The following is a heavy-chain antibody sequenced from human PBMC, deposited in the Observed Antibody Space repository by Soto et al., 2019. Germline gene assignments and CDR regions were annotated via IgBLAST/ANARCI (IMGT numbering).Heavy chain of an antibody. CDR3: AKDLGSGKPYYYYAMDV. V-gene: IGHV3-30*18. CDR1: GFIFSRYG. D-gene: IGHD3-10*01. Sequence: LRLSCAASGFIFSRYGMHWVRQAPGKGLEWVAVISYDGSNKYYAESVKGRLIISRDKSENTLYLQMNSLRAEDTAVYYCAKDLGSGKPYYYYAMDVWGQGTTVTVSS. J-gene: IGHJ6*02. CDR2: ISYDGSNK.